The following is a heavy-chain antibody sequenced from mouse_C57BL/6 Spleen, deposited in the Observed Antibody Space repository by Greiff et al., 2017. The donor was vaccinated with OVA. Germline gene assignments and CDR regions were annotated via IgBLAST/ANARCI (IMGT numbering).Heavy chain of an antibody. J-gene: IGHJ4*01. CDR3: ASLSYYAMDY. V-gene: IGHV1-50*01. D-gene: IGHD2-3*01. CDR2: IDPSDSYT. Sequence: VQLQQSGAELVKPGASVKLSCKASGYTFTSYWMQWVNQRPGQGLEWIGEIDPSDSYTNYNQKFKGKATLTVDTSSSTAYMQLSSLTTEDSAVYYCASLSYYAMDYWGQGTSVTVSS. CDR1: GYTFTSYW.